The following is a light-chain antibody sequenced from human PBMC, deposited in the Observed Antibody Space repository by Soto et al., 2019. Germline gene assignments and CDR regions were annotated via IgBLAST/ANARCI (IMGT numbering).Light chain of an antibody. CDR2: AAS. CDR3: QQSYSTPRT. Sequence: DIQMTQSPSSLSAFVGDRVTITCRASQSISSYLNWYQQRPGKAPKLLIYAASSLQSGVPSRFSGSGSGTDFTLTINSLQPEDFATYYCQQSYSTPRTFGQGTKVEIK. J-gene: IGKJ1*01. CDR1: QSISSY. V-gene: IGKV1-39*01.